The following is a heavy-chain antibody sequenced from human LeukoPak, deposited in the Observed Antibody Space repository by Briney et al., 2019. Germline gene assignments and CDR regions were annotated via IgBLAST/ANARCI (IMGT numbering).Heavy chain of an antibody. V-gene: IGHV1-8*01. Sequence: ASVKVSCKASGYTFTSYDINWVRQATGQGLEWMGWMNPNSGNTGYAQKFQGRVTMTRNTSISTAYMELSSLRSEDTAVYYCARAGSGSYSYHFDYWGQGTLVTVSS. J-gene: IGHJ4*02. CDR2: MNPNSGNT. CDR3: ARAGSGSYSYHFDY. D-gene: IGHD1-26*01. CDR1: GYTFTSYD.